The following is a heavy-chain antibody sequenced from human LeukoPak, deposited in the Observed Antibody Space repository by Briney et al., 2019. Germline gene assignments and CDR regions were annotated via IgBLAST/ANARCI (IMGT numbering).Heavy chain of an antibody. CDR1: GGSISSGDYY. Sequence: PSETLSLTCTVSGGSISSGDYYWSWIRQPPGKGLVWIGYIYYSGSTYYNPSLKSRVTISVDTSKNQFSLKLSSVTAADTAVYYCARKTTVTPYYFDYWGQGTLVTVSS. CDR3: ARKTTVTPYYFDY. D-gene: IGHD4-11*01. CDR2: IYYSGST. V-gene: IGHV4-30-4*08. J-gene: IGHJ4*02.